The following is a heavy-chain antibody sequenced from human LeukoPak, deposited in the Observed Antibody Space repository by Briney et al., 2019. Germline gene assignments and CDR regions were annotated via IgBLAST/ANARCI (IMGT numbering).Heavy chain of an antibody. J-gene: IGHJ5*02. D-gene: IGHD3-22*01. Sequence: ASVKVSCKASGGTFSSYAISWVRQAPGQGLEWMGRIIPICGTANYAQKFQGRVTITTDESTSTAYMELSSLRSEDTAVYYCARDLPYYDSSGYDHRRWFDPWGQGTLVTVSS. CDR2: IIPICGTA. V-gene: IGHV1-69*05. CDR1: GGTFSSYA. CDR3: ARDLPYYDSSGYDHRRWFDP.